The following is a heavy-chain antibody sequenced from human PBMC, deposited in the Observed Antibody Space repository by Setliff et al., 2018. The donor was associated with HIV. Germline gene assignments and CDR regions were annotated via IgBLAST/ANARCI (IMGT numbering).Heavy chain of an antibody. CDR3: ARAAYYDSRDFSDYYYMDV. D-gene: IGHD3-22*01. CDR2: IIPVFGTA. Sequence: GASVKVSCKASGGALSTYAINWVRQAPGQGLEWVGGIIPVFGTANYAQKLEGRVTITAEESTSTAYMELSGLSSEDTAVYYCARAAYYDSRDFSDYYYMDVWGTGTTVTVSS. V-gene: IGHV1-69*13. J-gene: IGHJ6*03. CDR1: GGALSTYA.